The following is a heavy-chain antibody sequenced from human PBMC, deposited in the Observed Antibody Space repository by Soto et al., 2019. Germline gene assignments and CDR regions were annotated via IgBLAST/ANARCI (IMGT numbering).Heavy chain of an antibody. CDR2: IFHDGTA. CDR1: CVSLTSGNW. J-gene: IGHJ4*02. CDR3: ARLVYDTRLNYMYFDF. V-gene: IGHV4-4*02. Sequence: SETLSLTCAVSCVSLTSGNWWTWVRQPPQRGLEYIGEIFHDGTANYYPSFERRVAMSVDTSRNQFSLKLTSVTAADTAVYFCARLVYDTRLNYMYFDFWGPGTLVTVSS. D-gene: IGHD3-10*01.